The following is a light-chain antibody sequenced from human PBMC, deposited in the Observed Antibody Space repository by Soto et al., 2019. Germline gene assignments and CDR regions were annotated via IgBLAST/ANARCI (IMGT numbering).Light chain of an antibody. CDR2: AAS. Sequence: EIVLTQSPGTLSLSPGERATLSCRASQIVSSSDLAWYQHKPAQAPRLVIFAASSKASGIPDRFSGSGSGTDFTLTISRLEPEDFAVYYCQQYNTAPWTFGRGTTVEI. J-gene: IGKJ1*01. CDR1: QIVSSSD. V-gene: IGKV3-20*01. CDR3: QQYNTAPWT.